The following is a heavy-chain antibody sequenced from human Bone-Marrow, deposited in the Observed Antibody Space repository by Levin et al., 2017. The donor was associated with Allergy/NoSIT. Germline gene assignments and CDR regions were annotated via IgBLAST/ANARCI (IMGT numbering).Heavy chain of an antibody. D-gene: IGHD2-15*01. CDR3: AREYWKN. CDR1: GFTFSSEW. Sequence: HAGGSLRLSCEASGFTFSSEWMHWVRQAPGKGLVWVSRIKSDGTSTNYADSVKGRFTISRDNAKNTLYLQMNSLRAEDTAVYYWAREYWKNWGQGTMVTVSS. V-gene: IGHV3-74*01. J-gene: IGHJ3*01. CDR2: IKSDGTST.